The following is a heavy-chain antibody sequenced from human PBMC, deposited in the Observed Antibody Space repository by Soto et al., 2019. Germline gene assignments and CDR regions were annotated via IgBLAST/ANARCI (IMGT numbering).Heavy chain of an antibody. J-gene: IGHJ6*02. Sequence: EVQLVESGGGLVKPGGSLRLSCAASGFTFSSYSMNWVRQAPGKGLEWVSSISSSSSYIYYADSVKGRFTISRDNAKNSLYLQMNSLRAEDTAVYYCATLGYCSGGSCYSGYYYYYGMDVWGQGTTVTVSS. D-gene: IGHD2-15*01. CDR3: ATLGYCSGGSCYSGYYYYYGMDV. V-gene: IGHV3-21*01. CDR2: ISSSSSYI. CDR1: GFTFSSYS.